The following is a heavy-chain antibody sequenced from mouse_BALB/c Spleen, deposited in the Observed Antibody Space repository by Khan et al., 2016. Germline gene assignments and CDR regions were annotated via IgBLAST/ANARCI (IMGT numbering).Heavy chain of an antibody. CDR3: VVPHCYFDSDVAWFTY. J-gene: IGHJ3*01. Sequence: EVQLQESGPDLVKPSQSLSLTCTVTGYSIASGYTWHWIRQFPGNKLEWMAYIHYSGTTNYNPSLKSRISITRDTSQNQFLLQLKSVTIADSATYDCVVPHCYFDSDVAWFTYWGQGTLVTVSA. V-gene: IGHV3-1*02. D-gene: IGHD2-4*01. CDR1: GYSIASGYT. CDR2: IHYSGTT.